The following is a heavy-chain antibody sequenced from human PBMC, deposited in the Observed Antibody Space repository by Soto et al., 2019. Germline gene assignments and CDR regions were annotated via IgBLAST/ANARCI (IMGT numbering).Heavy chain of an antibody. J-gene: IGHJ4*02. CDR3: ARERNLGAVAGTWDY. V-gene: IGHV4-34*01. CDR1: GGSFSGYY. D-gene: IGHD6-19*01. CDR2: INHSGST. Sequence: SETLSLTCAVYGGSFSGYYWIWIRQPPGEGLEWIGEINHSGSTNYNPSLKSRVTISVDTSKNQFSLKLSSVTAADTAVYYCARERNLGAVAGTWDYWGQGTLVT.